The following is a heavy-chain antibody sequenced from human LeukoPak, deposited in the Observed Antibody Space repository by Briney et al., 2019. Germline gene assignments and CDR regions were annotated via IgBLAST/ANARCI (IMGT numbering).Heavy chain of an antibody. CDR2: MNPNSGNT. D-gene: IGHD3-9*01. V-gene: IGHV1-8*03. Sequence: GASVKVSCKASGYTFTSYYMHWVRQAPGQGLEWMGWMNPNSGNTGYAQKFQGRVTITRNTSISTAYMELSSLRSEDTAVYYCARGFPKGYFDWSDYYYYMDVWGKGTTVTVSS. J-gene: IGHJ6*03. CDR3: ARGFPKGYFDWSDYYYYMDV. CDR1: GYTFTSYY.